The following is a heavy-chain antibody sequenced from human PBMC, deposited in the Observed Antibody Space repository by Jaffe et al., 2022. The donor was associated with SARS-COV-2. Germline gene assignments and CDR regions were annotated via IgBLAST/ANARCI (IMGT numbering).Heavy chain of an antibody. CDR2: ISWNSVRI. Sequence: EEQLVESGGGLIQPGRSLRLSCSASGFTFDDYAVHWVRQPAGKGLEWVAGISWNSVRIAYADSVKGRFTISRDNTRNSLYLQMDGLTPDDTALYYCVKSDYRGQWLDYFYFGLWGRGTLVSVSS. J-gene: IGHJ2*01. CDR1: GFTFDDYA. V-gene: IGHV3-9*01. CDR3: VKSDYRGQWLDYFYFGL. D-gene: IGHD6-19*01.